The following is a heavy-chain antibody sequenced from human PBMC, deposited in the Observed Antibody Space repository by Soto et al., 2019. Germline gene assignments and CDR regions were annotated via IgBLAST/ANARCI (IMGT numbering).Heavy chain of an antibody. D-gene: IGHD3-9*01. CDR1: GFSLSTSGVG. CDR2: IYWDDDK. J-gene: IGHJ4*02. Sequence: QITLKESGPPLVKPTQTLTLTCTFSGFSLSTSGVGVGWIRQPPGKALEWLALIYWDDDKRYSPSLKSRLTTTKDTTTPQVALTVTHRDPVHTATYYCAHLLTGYSLWVGATRQYFDYWGQGTLVTVSS. CDR3: AHLLTGYSLWVGATRQYFDY. V-gene: IGHV2-5*02.